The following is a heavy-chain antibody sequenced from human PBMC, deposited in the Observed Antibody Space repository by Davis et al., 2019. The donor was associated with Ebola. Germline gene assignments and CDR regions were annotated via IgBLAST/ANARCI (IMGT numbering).Heavy chain of an antibody. CDR1: GFTFSGSA. J-gene: IGHJ4*02. V-gene: IGHV3-73*01. D-gene: IGHD3-10*01. CDR2: IRSKANSYAT. CDR3: TRDVEYGSGSLWYFDY. Sequence: GESLKIPCAAPGFTFSGSAMHWVRQASGKGLEWVGRIRSKANSYATAYAASVKGRFTISRDDSKNTAYLQMNSLKTEDTAVYYCTRDVEYGSGSLWYFDYWGQGTLVTVSS.